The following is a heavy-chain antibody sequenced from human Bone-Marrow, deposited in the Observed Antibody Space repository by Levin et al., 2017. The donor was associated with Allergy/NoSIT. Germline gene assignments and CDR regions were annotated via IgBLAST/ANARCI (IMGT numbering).Heavy chain of an antibody. Sequence: GGSLRLSCAASGFTFSSYWMSWVRQAPGKGLEWVANIKQDGSEKYYVDSVKGRFTISRDNAKNSLYLQMNSLRAEDTAVYYCARDRGVVPAAIRSDAFDIWGQGTMVTVSS. CDR3: ARDRGVVPAAIRSDAFDI. J-gene: IGHJ3*02. CDR1: GFTFSSYW. D-gene: IGHD2-2*01. CDR2: IKQDGSEK. V-gene: IGHV3-7*04.